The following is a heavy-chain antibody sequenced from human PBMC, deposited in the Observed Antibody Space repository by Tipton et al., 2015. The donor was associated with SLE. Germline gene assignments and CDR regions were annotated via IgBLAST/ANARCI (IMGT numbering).Heavy chain of an antibody. J-gene: IGHJ4*02. V-gene: IGHV3-30*04. D-gene: IGHD6-13*01. CDR2: ISYDGSNK. CDR1: GFTFSTYA. Sequence: SLRLSCAASGFTFSTYAIHWVRQAPGKGLEWVAVISYDGSNKYYADSVKGRFTISRDNSKNTLYLQMNSLRAEDTAVYYCAISLYSSPDYWGQGTLVTVSS. CDR3: AISLYSSPDY.